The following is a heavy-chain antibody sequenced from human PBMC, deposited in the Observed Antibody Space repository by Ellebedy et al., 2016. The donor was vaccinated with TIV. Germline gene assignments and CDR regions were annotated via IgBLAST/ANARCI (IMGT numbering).Heavy chain of an antibody. J-gene: IGHJ4*02. CDR1: GFTFSSYG. Sequence: GESLKIFCSASGFTFSSYGLQWVRQAPGKGLEWVAVIWYDGSNKYYADSVKGRFTISRDNSKKTLYLQMNSLRAEDTAVYYCARDESVFDYWGQGTLVTVSP. V-gene: IGHV3-33*01. CDR2: IWYDGSNK. CDR3: ARDESVFDY.